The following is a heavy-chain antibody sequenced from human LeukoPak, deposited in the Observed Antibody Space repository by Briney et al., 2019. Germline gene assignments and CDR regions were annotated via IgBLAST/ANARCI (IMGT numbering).Heavy chain of an antibody. CDR1: GYTFTGYY. CDR3: ARIYPRASEIQLWSQYYYYYYMDV. Sequence: GASVKVSCKASGYTFTGYYMHWVRQAPGQGLEWMGWINPNSGGTNYAQKFQGRVTMTRDTSISTAYMELSRPRSDDTAVYYCARIYPRASEIQLWSQYYYYYYMDVWGKGTTVTVSS. D-gene: IGHD5-18*01. CDR2: INPNSGGT. V-gene: IGHV1-2*02. J-gene: IGHJ6*03.